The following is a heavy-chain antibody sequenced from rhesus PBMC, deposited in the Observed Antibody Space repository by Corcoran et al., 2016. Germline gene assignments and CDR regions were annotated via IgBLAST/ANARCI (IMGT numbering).Heavy chain of an antibody. Sequence: QVTLRESGPALIKPTQTLGLTCTFSGFSISTYGVGVGWIRQAPGRAREWLASIYWDNDECYSTSLKNRLSIYNDTSKNQVVLTLTNVDPVDTATYYCAHKPYKGWAETYFDYWGQGVLVTVSS. CDR3: AHKPYKGWAETYFDY. D-gene: IGHD1-26*01. CDR1: GFSISTYGVG. J-gene: IGHJ4*01. V-gene: IGHV2S2*01. CDR2: IYWDNDE.